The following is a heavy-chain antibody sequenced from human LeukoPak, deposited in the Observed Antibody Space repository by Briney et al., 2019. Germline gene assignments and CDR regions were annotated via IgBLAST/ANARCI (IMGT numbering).Heavy chain of an antibody. CDR2: ISSSGSTL. D-gene: IGHD3-10*01. J-gene: IGHJ4*02. CDR1: GFTSSSFE. CDR3: VRGLDYNVAWVY. Sequence: GGSLRLSCVVSGFTSSSFEMNWVRQAPGRGLEWVSYISSSGSTLYYADSVKGRFSISRDNAKNSLYLQMDSLRAEDTAVYYCVRGLDYNVAWVYWGQGTLVTVSS. V-gene: IGHV3-48*03.